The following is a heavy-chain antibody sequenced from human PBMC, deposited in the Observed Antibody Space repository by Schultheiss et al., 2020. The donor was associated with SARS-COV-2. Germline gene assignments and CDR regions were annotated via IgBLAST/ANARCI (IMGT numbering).Heavy chain of an antibody. V-gene: IGHV3-74*01. J-gene: IGHJ6*02. D-gene: IGHD3-22*01. CDR1: GFTFSSYW. CDR3: ARDRYSDDSLLSEVYYYYGMDV. Sequence: GGSLRLSCAASGFTFSSYWMHWVRQAPGKGLVWVSRINSDGSSTSYADSVKGRFTISRDNAKNTLYLQMNSLRAEDTAVYYCARDRYSDDSLLSEVYYYYGMDVWCQGTTVTVPS. CDR2: INSDGSST.